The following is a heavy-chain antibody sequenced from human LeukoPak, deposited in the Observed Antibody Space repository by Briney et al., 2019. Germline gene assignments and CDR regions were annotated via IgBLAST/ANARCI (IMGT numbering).Heavy chain of an antibody. CDR3: ARDRGYSTFDY. V-gene: IGHV3-7*01. J-gene: IGHJ4*02. Sequence: GGSLRLSCAASGFTFSSYWMSWVRQAPGKGLEWVANIKEDGSEKNYVDSVKGRFTISRENAKNSLFLQMNSLRAEDTAVYYCARDRGYSTFDYWGQGTLVTVSS. D-gene: IGHD4-23*01. CDR2: IKEDGSEK. CDR1: GFTFSSYW.